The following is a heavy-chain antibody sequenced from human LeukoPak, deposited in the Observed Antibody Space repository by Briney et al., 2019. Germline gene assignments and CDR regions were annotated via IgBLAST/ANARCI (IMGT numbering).Heavy chain of an antibody. CDR3: ARTTEGGYSYGYFYYYYMDV. V-gene: IGHV4-4*02. Sequence: SETLSLTCAVSGGSISSSNWWSWVRQPPGKGLEWIGEIYHSGSTNYNPSLKSRVTISVDKSKNQFSLKLSSVTAADTAVYYCARTTEGGYSYGYFYYYYMDVWGKGTTVTIAS. CDR2: IYHSGST. CDR1: GGSISSSNW. D-gene: IGHD5-18*01. J-gene: IGHJ6*03.